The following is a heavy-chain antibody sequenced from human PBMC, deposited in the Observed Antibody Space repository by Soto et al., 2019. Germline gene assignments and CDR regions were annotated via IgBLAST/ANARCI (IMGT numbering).Heavy chain of an antibody. CDR2: IIPIFGTA. V-gene: IGHV1-69*12. CDR3: ARLNCSGGSCYSSNHPFDY. Sequence: QVQQVQSGAEVKKPGSSVKVSCKASGGTFSSYAISWVRQAPGQGLEWMGGIIPIFGTANYAQKFQGRVTITADQSTSTAYMELSSLRSEDTAVYYCARLNCSGGSCYSSNHPFDYWGQGTLVTVSS. CDR1: GGTFSSYA. D-gene: IGHD2-15*01. J-gene: IGHJ4*02.